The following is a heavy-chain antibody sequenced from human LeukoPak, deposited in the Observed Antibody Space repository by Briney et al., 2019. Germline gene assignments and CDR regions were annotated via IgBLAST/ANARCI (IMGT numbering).Heavy chain of an antibody. J-gene: IGHJ3*02. V-gene: IGHV3-33*01. CDR3: ARSRAHDAFDI. CDR2: IWYDGSNK. CDR1: GFTFSSYG. Sequence: PGRSLRLSCAASGFTFSSYGMHWVRQAPGKGLEWVAVIWYDGSNKYYADSVKGRFTISRDNSKNTLYLQMNSLRAEDTAVYYCARSRAHDAFDIWGQGTMVTVPS.